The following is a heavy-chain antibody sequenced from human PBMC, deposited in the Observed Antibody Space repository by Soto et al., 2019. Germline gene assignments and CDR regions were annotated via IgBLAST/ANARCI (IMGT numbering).Heavy chain of an antibody. CDR2: IYYSGTT. CDR1: RGSISSTGHY. Sequence: SETLSLTCTVSRGSISSTGHYWGWIRQPPGKGLEWIGNIYYSGTTYYNPSLKSRVTISVDTSKNQFSLNLSSVTAADTAVYYCARTLIGVTVSYWFDPWGQGTLVTV. CDR3: ARTLIGVTVSYWFDP. D-gene: IGHD3-10*01. V-gene: IGHV4-39*01. J-gene: IGHJ5*02.